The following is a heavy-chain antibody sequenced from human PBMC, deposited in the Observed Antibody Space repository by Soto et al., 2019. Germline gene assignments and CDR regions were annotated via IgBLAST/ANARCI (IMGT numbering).Heavy chain of an antibody. Sequence: SETLSLTCTVSGGSISSSSYYWGRIRQPPGKGLEWIGSIYYSGSTYYNPSLKSRVTISVDTSKNQFSLKLSSVTAADTAVYYCAGTSKYSSSWYSGSWFDPWGQGTLVTVSS. CDR2: IYYSGST. D-gene: IGHD6-13*01. V-gene: IGHV4-39*01. CDR3: AGTSKYSSSWYSGSWFDP. CDR1: GGSISSSSYY. J-gene: IGHJ5*02.